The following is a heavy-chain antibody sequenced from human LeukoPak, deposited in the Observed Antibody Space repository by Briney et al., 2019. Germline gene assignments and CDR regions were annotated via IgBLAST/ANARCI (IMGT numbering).Heavy chain of an antibody. V-gene: IGHV1-18*01. J-gene: IGHJ4*02. D-gene: IGHD3-3*01. CDR3: ARRAPPYDFWSGYVDY. CDR1: GYTFTSYG. CDR2: ISAYNDNT. Sequence: ASVKVSCKASGYTFTSYGISWVRQAPGQGLEWMGWISAYNDNTNYAQKLQGRVTMTTDTSTSTAYMELRSLRSDDTAVYYCARRAPPYDFWSGYVDYWGQGTLVTVSS.